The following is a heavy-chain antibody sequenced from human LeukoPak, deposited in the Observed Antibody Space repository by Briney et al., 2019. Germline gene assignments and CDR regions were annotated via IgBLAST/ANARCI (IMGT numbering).Heavy chain of an antibody. CDR2: ISSSGSTI. CDR1: GGSFSGYY. Sequence: LSLTCAVYGGSFSGYYWSWIRQAPGKGLEWVSYISSSGSTIYYADSVKGRFTISRDNAKNSLYLQMNSLRAEDTAVYYCARVGYYDFWSGYEYYFDYWGQGTLVTVSS. CDR3: ARVGYYDFWSGYEYYFDY. D-gene: IGHD3-3*01. J-gene: IGHJ4*02. V-gene: IGHV3-11*01.